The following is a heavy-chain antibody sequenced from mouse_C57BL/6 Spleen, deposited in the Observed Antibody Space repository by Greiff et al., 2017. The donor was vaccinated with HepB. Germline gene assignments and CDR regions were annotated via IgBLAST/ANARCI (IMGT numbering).Heavy chain of an antibody. Sequence: QVQLQQSGAELVRPGASVTLSCKASGYTFTDYEMHWVKQTPVHGLEWIGAIDPETGGTAYNQKVKGKAILTADKSSSTAYMELRSLTSEDSAVYYCTRRYYSNYPFAYWGQGTLVTVSA. CDR2: IDPETGGT. V-gene: IGHV1-15*01. CDR1: GYTFTDYE. D-gene: IGHD2-5*01. CDR3: TRRYYSNYPFAY. J-gene: IGHJ3*01.